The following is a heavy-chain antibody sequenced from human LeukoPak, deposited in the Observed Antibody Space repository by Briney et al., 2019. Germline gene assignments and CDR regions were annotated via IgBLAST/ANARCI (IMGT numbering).Heavy chain of an antibody. D-gene: IGHD6-13*01. CDR2: INPNSGGT. J-gene: IGHJ4*02. Sequence: ASVKVSCKASGYTFTDYFLHWVRQAPGQGLEWMGWINPNSGGTNYAQKFQGRVTMTRDTSISTAYMELSRLRSDDTAVYYCARDRILFIAAAPDYWGQGTLVTVSS. CDR3: ARDRILFIAAAPDY. V-gene: IGHV1-2*02. CDR1: GYTFTDYF.